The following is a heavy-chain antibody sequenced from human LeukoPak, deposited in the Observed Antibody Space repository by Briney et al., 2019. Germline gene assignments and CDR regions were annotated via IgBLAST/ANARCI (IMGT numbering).Heavy chain of an antibody. J-gene: IGHJ6*03. Sequence: PGGSLRLSCAASGFTFSSYAMSWVRQAPGKGLEWVSAISGSGGSTYYADSVKGRFTIPRDNSKNTLYLQMNSLGAEDTAVYYCAKTTTVTNYYYYYMDVWGKGTTVTVSS. D-gene: IGHD4-17*01. CDR3: AKTTTVTNYYYYYMDV. CDR1: GFTFSSYA. V-gene: IGHV3-23*01. CDR2: ISGSGGST.